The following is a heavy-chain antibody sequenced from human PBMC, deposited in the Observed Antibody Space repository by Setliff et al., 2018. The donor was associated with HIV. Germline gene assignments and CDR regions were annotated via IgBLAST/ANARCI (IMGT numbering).Heavy chain of an antibody. V-gene: IGHV7-4-1*02. CDR1: GYTFTSYA. CDR2: INTNTGNP. Sequence: GASVKVSCKASGYTFTSYAMKWVRQATGQGLEWMGWINTNTGNPTYAQCFTGRFDFSLDTSVSTAYLQISSLKAEDTAVYYFARGDRVCDILTGYHHYFYSYMDVWGKGTTVTVSS. D-gene: IGHD3-9*01. CDR3: ARGDRVCDILTGYHHYFYSYMDV. J-gene: IGHJ6*03.